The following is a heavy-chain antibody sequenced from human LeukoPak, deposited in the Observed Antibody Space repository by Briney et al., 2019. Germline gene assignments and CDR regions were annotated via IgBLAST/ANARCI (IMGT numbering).Heavy chain of an antibody. CDR3: ARAAVAAKFCFDY. D-gene: IGHD6-19*01. J-gene: IGHJ4*02. CDR2: ISYDGSNK. CDR1: GFTFSSYG. V-gene: IGHV3-30*03. Sequence: PGGSLRLSCAASGFTFSSYGMHWVRQAPGKGLEWVAVISYDGSNKYYADSVKGRFTISRDNSKNTLYLQMNSLRAEDTAVYYCARAAVAAKFCFDYRGQGTLVTVSS.